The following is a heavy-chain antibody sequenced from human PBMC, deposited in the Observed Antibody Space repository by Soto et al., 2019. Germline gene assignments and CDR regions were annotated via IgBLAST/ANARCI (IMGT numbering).Heavy chain of an antibody. J-gene: IGHJ6*02. Sequence: NPSETLSLTCAVSGASIGSGGWWSWVRQPPGKGLEWIAEIFHDGNTNYSPSLKSRVTISVDKSQNQFSLKLSSVTAADTAVYYCARGRAEITIFGVVTPADYGMDVWGQGTTVTVSS. CDR2: IFHDGNT. CDR1: GASIGSGGW. V-gene: IGHV4-4*02. D-gene: IGHD3-3*01. CDR3: ARGRAEITIFGVVTPADYGMDV.